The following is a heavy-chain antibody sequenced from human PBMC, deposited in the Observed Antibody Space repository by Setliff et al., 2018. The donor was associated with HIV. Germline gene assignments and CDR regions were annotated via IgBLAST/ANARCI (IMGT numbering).Heavy chain of an antibody. CDR1: GFTFSNAW. CDR2: IKSKTDGGTT. Sequence: GGSLRLSCAASGFTFSNAWMSWVRQAPGKGLEWVGRIKSKTDGGTTDYAAPVKGRFTISRDDSKNTLYLQMNSLKTEDTAVYYCAKDARWNYVGFDYWGQGTLVTVSS. J-gene: IGHJ4*02. D-gene: IGHD1-7*01. V-gene: IGHV3-15*01. CDR3: AKDARWNYVGFDY.